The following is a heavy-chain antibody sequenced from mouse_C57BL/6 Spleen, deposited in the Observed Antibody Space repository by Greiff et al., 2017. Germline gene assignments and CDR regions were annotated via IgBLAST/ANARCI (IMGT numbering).Heavy chain of an antibody. Sequence: EVKVVESGGGLVKPGGSLKLSCAASGFTFSSYTMSWVRQTPEKRLEWVATISGGGGNTYYPDSVKGRFTISRDNAKNTLYLRMSSLRSEDTALYYCARQAVYYFDYWGQGTTLTVSS. V-gene: IGHV5-9*01. CDR1: GFTFSSYT. D-gene: IGHD3-3*01. CDR3: ARQAVYYFDY. J-gene: IGHJ2*01. CDR2: ISGGGGNT.